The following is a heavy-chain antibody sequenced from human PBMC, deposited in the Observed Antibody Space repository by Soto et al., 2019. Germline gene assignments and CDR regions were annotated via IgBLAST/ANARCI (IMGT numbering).Heavy chain of an antibody. CDR1: GFTFSNYE. Sequence: EAQLVESGGGLVQPGGSLRLSCAASGFTFSNYEMHWVRQAPGKGLEYVSGISNNGAHTDYAKSVKGRFTISRDNSENILYLQMGGLRAEDMALYYWARRGNGSGCPNVYMDVWGKGTTVTVSS. CDR3: ARRGNGSGCPNVYMDV. D-gene: IGHD6-25*01. V-gene: IGHV3-64*01. CDR2: ISNNGAHT. J-gene: IGHJ6*03.